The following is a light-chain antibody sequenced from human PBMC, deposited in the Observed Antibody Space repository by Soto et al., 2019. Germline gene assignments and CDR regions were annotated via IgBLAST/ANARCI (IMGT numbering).Light chain of an antibody. Sequence: QSVLTQPASVSGSPGQSITISCTGTSSDVGAYNYVSWYQQHPGNAPKLMIYEVSNRPSRVSNRFSASKSGNTASLTISGLQPEDEADYYCSSYTKNGTVVIGGGTKLTVL. V-gene: IGLV2-14*03. CDR2: EVS. J-gene: IGLJ2*01. CDR1: SSDVGAYNY. CDR3: SSYTKNGTVV.